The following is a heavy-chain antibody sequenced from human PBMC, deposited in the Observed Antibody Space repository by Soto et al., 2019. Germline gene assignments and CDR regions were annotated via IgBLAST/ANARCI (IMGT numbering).Heavy chain of an antibody. Sequence: QVQLVESGGGVVQPGRSLRLSCAASGFTFSSYGMHWVRQAPGKGLEWVAVISYDGSNKYYADSVKARFTISRDNSKNTLYLQMNSLRAEDTAVYYCAISGSLDYWGQGTLVTVSS. J-gene: IGHJ4*02. CDR2: ISYDGSNK. V-gene: IGHV3-30*03. CDR1: GFTFSSYG. CDR3: AISGSLDY. D-gene: IGHD5-12*01.